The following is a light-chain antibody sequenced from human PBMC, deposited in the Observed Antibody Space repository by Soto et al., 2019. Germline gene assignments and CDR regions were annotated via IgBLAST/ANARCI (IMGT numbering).Light chain of an antibody. V-gene: IGKV1-5*03. CDR3: PQYNSYSPWT. CDR2: KAS. J-gene: IGKJ1*01. Sequence: DIQLTQSPSTLSASVGDRVTITCRASQSINNWLAWYQQKPGKAPKLLIYKASSLESGVPSRFSGSASGIELTLTISSLQPDDFATYYCPQYNSYSPWTLGQGTKVEIK. CDR1: QSINNW.